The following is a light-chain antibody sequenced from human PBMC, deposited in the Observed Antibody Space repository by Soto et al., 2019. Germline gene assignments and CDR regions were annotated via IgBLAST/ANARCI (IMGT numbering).Light chain of an antibody. J-gene: IGKJ2*01. Sequence: EIVLTQSPATLSLSPGERATLSCRASQSVSNYLAWYQQKPGQAPRLLIYVASNRATGIPARFSGSGSGTDFTLTISSLEPEDCAVYYCQQRSNWPPVYTFGQGTKLEI. V-gene: IGKV3-11*01. CDR1: QSVSNY. CDR3: QQRSNWPPVYT. CDR2: VAS.